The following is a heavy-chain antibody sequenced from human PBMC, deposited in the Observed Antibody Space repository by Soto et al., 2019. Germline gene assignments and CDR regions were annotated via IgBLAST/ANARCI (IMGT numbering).Heavy chain of an antibody. CDR1: GYTFTSYF. Sequence: QVQLVQSGAEVKKPGASVKVSCKASGYTFTSYFISWVRQAPGQGLEGMGWISAYTGNTNYVQKPQGRVTMTTDTSTTTAYMELRTLRSDDTAVYSRARALPPSHYWGQGTLVTVSS. CDR3: ARALPPSHY. V-gene: IGHV1-18*01. CDR2: ISAYTGNT. J-gene: IGHJ4*02.